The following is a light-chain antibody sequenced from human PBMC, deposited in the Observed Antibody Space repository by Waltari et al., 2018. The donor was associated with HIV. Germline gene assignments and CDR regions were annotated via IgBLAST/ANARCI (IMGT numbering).Light chain of an antibody. Sequence: EIVLTQSPGTLSLSPGHRATLSCRASQNLRSTYLAWYQHKSGQAPRLLIFGATSRATGIPDRFRGSWSGTDFTLTISRLEPEDFAVYYCHQYDRSPSTFGQGTRLEI. V-gene: IGKV3-20*01. J-gene: IGKJ5*01. CDR2: GAT. CDR1: QNLRSTY. CDR3: HQYDRSPST.